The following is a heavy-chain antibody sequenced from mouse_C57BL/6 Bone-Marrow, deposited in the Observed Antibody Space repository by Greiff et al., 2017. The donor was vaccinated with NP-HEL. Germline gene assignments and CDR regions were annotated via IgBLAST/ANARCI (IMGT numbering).Heavy chain of an antibody. CDR3: AHSPLELRYLDY. CDR2: IDPENGDT. Sequence: EVQLQQSGAELVRPGASVKLSCTASGFNIKDDYMHWVKQRPEQGLEWIGWIDPENGDTEYASKFQGKATITADTSSNTAYLQLSSLTSEDTAVYDCAHSPLELRYLDYWGQGTTLTVSS. V-gene: IGHV14-4*01. CDR1: GFNIKDDY. D-gene: IGHD1-1*01. J-gene: IGHJ2*01.